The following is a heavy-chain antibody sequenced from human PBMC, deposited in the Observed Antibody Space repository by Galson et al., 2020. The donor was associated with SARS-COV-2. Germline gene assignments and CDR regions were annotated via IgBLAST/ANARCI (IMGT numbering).Heavy chain of an antibody. J-gene: IGHJ4*02. D-gene: IGHD3-10*01. Sequence: SETLSLTCTVSGYSISSGYYWGWIRQPPGKGLEWIGGIYHSGSTYYNPSLKSRVTISVDTSKNQFSLKLSSVTAADTAVYYCARSGSGSYYTIDYWGQGTLVTVSS. CDR2: IYHSGST. CDR1: GYSISSGYY. V-gene: IGHV4-38-2*02. CDR3: ARSGSGSYYTIDY.